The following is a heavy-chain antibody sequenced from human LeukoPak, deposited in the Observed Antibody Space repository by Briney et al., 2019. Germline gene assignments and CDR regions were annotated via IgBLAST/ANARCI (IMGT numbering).Heavy chain of an antibody. CDR2: IYYNGNT. J-gene: IGHJ4*02. CDR1: GGSISNNY. V-gene: IGHV4-59*01. CDR3: VRDRSYYFDY. Sequence: SETLSLTCTASGGSISNNYWSWIRQPPGKGLEWIGYIYYNGNTNYNPSLKSRVTISVDTSKNQFSLKLSSVTAADTAVYYCVRDRSYYFDYWGQGTLVTVSS. D-gene: IGHD3-16*02.